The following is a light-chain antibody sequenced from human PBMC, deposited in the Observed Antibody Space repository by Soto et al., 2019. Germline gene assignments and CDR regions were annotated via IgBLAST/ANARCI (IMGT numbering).Light chain of an antibody. CDR1: SSDVGGFNY. CDR3: SSYTSSTTLV. Sequence: QSALTQPASVSGSPGQSITISCTGTSSDVGGFNYVSWYQQHPGKTPKLLIYEVRLRPTGVSDRFSGSKSGNTASLTISGLQAEDEADYYCSSYTSSTTLVFGGGTKLTVL. V-gene: IGLV2-14*01. J-gene: IGLJ2*01. CDR2: EVR.